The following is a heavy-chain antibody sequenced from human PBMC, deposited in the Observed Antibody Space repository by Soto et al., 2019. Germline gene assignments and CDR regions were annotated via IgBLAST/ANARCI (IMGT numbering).Heavy chain of an antibody. Sequence: QVQLVQSGADVKKPGSSVKVSCKASGGTFSSDAISWVRQAPGQGLEWMGGIIPMFGTAHYAQKFQGRVTITVDESTSTAYMDLSSLRSEDTAVYYCARTDGYNYGPYGYFDLWGRGTLVTVSS. J-gene: IGHJ2*01. D-gene: IGHD5-18*01. CDR3: ARTDGYNYGPYGYFDL. CDR1: GGTFSSDA. CDR2: IIPMFGTA. V-gene: IGHV1-69*01.